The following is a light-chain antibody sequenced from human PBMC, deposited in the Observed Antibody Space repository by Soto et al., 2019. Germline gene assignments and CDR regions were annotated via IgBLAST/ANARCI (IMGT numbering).Light chain of an antibody. CDR1: SSNIGRNT. J-gene: IGLJ2*01. Sequence: QSVVTQPPSASGTPGQRVTIACSGSSSNIGRNTVHWYQQLPGTNPKLLIYSNDQRPSGVPDRFSGSKSGSSASLAIGGLHSEEEADDYCAAWEDRLNGVVFGGGTKLTVL. CDR2: SND. V-gene: IGLV1-44*01. CDR3: AAWEDRLNGVV.